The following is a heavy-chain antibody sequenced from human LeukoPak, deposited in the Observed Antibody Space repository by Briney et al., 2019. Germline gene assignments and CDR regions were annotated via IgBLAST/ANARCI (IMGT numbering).Heavy chain of an antibody. CDR1: GFTFSSYA. CDR2: ISGSGGST. J-gene: IGHJ4*02. Sequence: GGSLRLSCAASGFTFSSYAMSWVRQAPGKGLEWVSAISGSGGSTYYADSVKGRFTISRDNSKNTLYLQMNSLRAEDTAVYYCGKGSYLWFGDSSFDYWGQGTLVTVSS. D-gene: IGHD3-10*01. CDR3: GKGSYLWFGDSSFDY. V-gene: IGHV3-23*01.